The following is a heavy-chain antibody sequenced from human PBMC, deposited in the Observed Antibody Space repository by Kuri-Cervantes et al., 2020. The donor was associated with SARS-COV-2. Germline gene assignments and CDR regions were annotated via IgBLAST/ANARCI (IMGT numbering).Heavy chain of an antibody. CDR2: IYYSGST. CDR3: ARPGQWLDQAQFDY. Sequence: GSLRLSCTVSGGSISSDNYYWGWIRQPPGKGLEWIGSIYYSGSTYYNPSLKSRVTISVDTSKNQFSLKLSSVTAADTAVYYCARPGQWLDQAQFDYWGQGTTVTCYS. CDR1: GGSISSDNYY. J-gene: IGHJ4*03. V-gene: IGHV4-39*01. D-gene: IGHD6-19*01.